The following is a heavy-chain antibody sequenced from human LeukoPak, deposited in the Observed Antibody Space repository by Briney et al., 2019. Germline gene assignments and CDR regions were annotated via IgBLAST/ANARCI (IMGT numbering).Heavy chain of an antibody. J-gene: IGHJ3*02. Sequence: GASLRLSCAASGFTFSSSAMSWVRQAPGKGLEWVSSISGSGGNTYYADSVKGRFTISRDNSKNTLYLQMNSLRAEDTAVYYCAKGVTTVDAFDIWGQGTMVTVSS. CDR2: ISGSGGNT. CDR3: AKGVTTVDAFDI. D-gene: IGHD4-17*01. CDR1: GFTFSSSA. V-gene: IGHV3-23*01.